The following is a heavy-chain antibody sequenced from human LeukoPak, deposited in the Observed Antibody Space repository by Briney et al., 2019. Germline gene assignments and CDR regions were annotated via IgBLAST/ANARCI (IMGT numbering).Heavy chain of an antibody. CDR3: ARGGRGSCTSTSCYTNYMDV. CDR1: GCCFSTHW. Sequence: GESLKISCRGAGCCFSTHWIGCVRQMPGKGREWMGVTYPGDPDTRYSPSFQDQVTMSADKTISTAYLQWGSLKASDTATYYCARGGRGSCTSTSCYTNYMDVWGKGTTVTVSS. D-gene: IGHD2-2*01. CDR2: TYPGDPDT. J-gene: IGHJ6*03. V-gene: IGHV5-51*01.